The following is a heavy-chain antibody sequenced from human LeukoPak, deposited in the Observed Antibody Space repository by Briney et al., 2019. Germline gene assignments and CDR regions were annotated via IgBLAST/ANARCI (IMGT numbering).Heavy chain of an antibody. CDR3: ARGSTRADDY. CDR2: VYHDGTT. Sequence: SETLSLTCTVSGASISRHYWSWIRLPPGKGLEWIGYVYHDGTTNYNPSLKSRVAISIDTSRNQLSLKLSSMTAADTAVYYCARGSTRADDYWGQGILVTVSS. CDR1: GASISRHY. J-gene: IGHJ4*02. D-gene: IGHD2/OR15-2a*01. V-gene: IGHV4-59*11.